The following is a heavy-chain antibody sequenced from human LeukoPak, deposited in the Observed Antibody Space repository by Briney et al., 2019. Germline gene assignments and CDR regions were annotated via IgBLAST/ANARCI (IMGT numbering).Heavy chain of an antibody. CDR2: IYFSGST. D-gene: IGHD3-22*01. V-gene: IGHV4-59*08. Sequence: SETLYLNCTVSGGSINSYYWSWIRQPPGKVLERIGYIYFSGSTNYNPSLKSRVTISVDTSKNQFSLKPSSVTAADAAVYYCAVGYYYDSSGPIDYWGQGTLVTVSS. CDR1: GGSINSYY. J-gene: IGHJ4*02. CDR3: AVGYYYDSSGPIDY.